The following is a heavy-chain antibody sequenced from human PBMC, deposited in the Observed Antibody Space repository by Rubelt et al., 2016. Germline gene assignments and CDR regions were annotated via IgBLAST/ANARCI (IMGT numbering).Heavy chain of an antibody. Sequence: QVQLQQWGAGLLKPSETLSLTCAVYGGSFSGYYWSWIRQPPGKGLEWIGEINHSGNTNYNPSLKGRVSISVDSSKNPFSLKLRSVTAADTAVYYCARIRGERVSPHYYYYGMDVWGQGTTVTVSS. CDR2: INHSGNT. CDR3: ARIRGERVSPHYYYYGMDV. V-gene: IGHV4-34*01. D-gene: IGHD1-14*01. J-gene: IGHJ6*02. CDR1: GGSFSGYY.